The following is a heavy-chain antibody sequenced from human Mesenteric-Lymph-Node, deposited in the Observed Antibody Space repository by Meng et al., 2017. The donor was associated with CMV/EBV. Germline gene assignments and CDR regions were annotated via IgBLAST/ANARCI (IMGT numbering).Heavy chain of an antibody. CDR3: LRGRGGGDSDY. J-gene: IGHJ4*02. CDR2: IRYDGSKK. D-gene: IGHD2-21*02. Sequence: GESLKISCAASGFTFRGYGMHWVRPTPGKGLEWVAFIRYDGSKKYYADPVKGRFIISRDNPKDSLSLHMNSLRAEDTAIYYCLRGRGGGDSDYWGQGTLVTVSS. V-gene: IGHV3-30*02. CDR1: GFTFRGYG.